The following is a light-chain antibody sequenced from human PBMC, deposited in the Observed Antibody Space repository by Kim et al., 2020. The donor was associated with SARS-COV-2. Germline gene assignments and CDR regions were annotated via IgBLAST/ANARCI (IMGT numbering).Light chain of an antibody. CDR1: QRFSRNY. Sequence: PGTRVPLSCRASQRFSRNYLPWYQQKPAQAPMLLIYGASTSATGIPARFSGSVSGTDFTLTISSLQPEYFAVYYCQQDYNLPGTFGQGTNLEI. V-gene: IGKV3D-7*01. CDR2: GAS. J-gene: IGKJ2*02. CDR3: QQDYNLPGT.